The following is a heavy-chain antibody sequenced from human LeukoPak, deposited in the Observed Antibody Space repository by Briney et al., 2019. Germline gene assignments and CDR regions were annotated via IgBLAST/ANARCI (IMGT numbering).Heavy chain of an antibody. CDR1: GFTFSNAW. V-gene: IGHV3-15*01. CDR2: IKSKTDGGTT. D-gene: IGHD3-22*01. CDR3: TTDRGTYYYDSSGYYYIDY. J-gene: IGHJ4*02. Sequence: GGSLRLSCAASGFTFSNAWMSWVRQAPGKGLEWVGRIKSKTDGGTTDYAAPVKGRFTISRDDSKNTLYLQMNSLKTEDTAVYYCTTDRGTYYYDSSGYYYIDYWGQGTLVTVSS.